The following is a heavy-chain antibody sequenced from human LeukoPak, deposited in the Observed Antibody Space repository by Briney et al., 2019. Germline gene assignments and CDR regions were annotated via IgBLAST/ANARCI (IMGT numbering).Heavy chain of an antibody. CDR3: ATDHVGATTLSGFDP. Sequence: GGSLRLSCAASGFTFSSYSMNWVRQAPGRGREWGSCISSSSRYIYYAESVGGRFTIPRDNAKNSLYLQMNSLRAEDTAVYYCATDHVGATTLSGFDPWGQGTLVTVSS. D-gene: IGHD1-26*01. J-gene: IGHJ5*02. CDR2: ISSSSRYI. V-gene: IGHV3-21*01. CDR1: GFTFSSYS.